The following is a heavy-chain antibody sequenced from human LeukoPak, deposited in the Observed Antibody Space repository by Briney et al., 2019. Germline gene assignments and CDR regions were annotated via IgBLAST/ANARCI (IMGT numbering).Heavy chain of an antibody. CDR1: GGSFSGYY. CDR2: INHSGST. D-gene: IGHD3-10*01. V-gene: IGHV4-34*01. J-gene: IGHJ4*02. Sequence: SETLSLTCAVYGGSFSGYYWSWIRQPPGKGLEWIGEINHSGSTNYNPSLKSRVTISVDTSKNQFSLKLSSVTAADTAVYYCARQDWHYGSGTPPPFDYWGQGTLVTVSS. CDR3: ARQDWHYGSGTPPPFDY.